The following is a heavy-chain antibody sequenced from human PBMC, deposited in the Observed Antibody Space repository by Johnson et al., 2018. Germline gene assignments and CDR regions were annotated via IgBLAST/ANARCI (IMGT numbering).Heavy chain of an antibody. CDR2: IYHSGST. CDR3: ASNYDSSGYYYPEYFQH. CDR1: GGSISSGGYS. D-gene: IGHD3-22*01. Sequence: QVQLQESGSGLVKPSQTLSLTCAVSGGSISSGGYSWSWIRQPPGKGLEWLGYIYHSGSTYYNPSLQSRVTISVDRSKNQLSLKLSSVTAADTAVYYCASNYDSSGYYYPEYFQHWGQGTLVTVSS. V-gene: IGHV4-30-2*01. J-gene: IGHJ1*01.